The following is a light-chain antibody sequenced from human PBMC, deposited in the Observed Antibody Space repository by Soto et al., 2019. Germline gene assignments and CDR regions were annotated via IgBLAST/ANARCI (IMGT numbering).Light chain of an antibody. CDR2: DAS. Sequence: EIVLTQSPATLSLSPGERATLSCRASQSVSSNLAWYQQKPGQAPGLLIYDASNRATGIPARFSGSGSGTDFTLAISSLEPEDFAFYYCQHHTNWPLTFGGGTKVEIK. V-gene: IGKV3-11*01. CDR1: QSVSSN. J-gene: IGKJ4*01. CDR3: QHHTNWPLT.